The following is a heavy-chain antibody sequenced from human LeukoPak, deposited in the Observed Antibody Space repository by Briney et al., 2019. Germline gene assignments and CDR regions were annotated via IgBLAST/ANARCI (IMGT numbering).Heavy chain of an antibody. CDR3: TKMGPDYIYYYYMDV. J-gene: IGHJ6*03. CDR1: GFTFRAFT. V-gene: IGHV3-23*01. CDR2: INVGGGTT. Sequence: GGSLRLSCAASGFTFRAFTMSWLRQAPGKGLEFVSAINVGGGTTFYADSVKGRFTISRDNSKNTMYLQMDSLRADDTGVYYCTKMGPDYIYYYYMDVWGKGTTVTVSS. D-gene: IGHD4-11*01.